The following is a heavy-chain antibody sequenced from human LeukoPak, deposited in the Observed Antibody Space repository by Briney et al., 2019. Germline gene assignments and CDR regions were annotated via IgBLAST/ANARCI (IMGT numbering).Heavy chain of an antibody. Sequence: ASVKVSCKASGYTFTGYYMHWVRQAPGQGLEWMGWINPNSGGTNYAQKFQGRVTMTRDTSISTAYMEPSRLRSDDTAVYYCARDIGSGVAVAGSSNWFDPWGQGTLVTVSS. CDR2: INPNSGGT. D-gene: IGHD6-19*01. CDR1: GYTFTGYY. J-gene: IGHJ5*02. CDR3: ARDIGSGVAVAGSSNWFDP. V-gene: IGHV1-2*02.